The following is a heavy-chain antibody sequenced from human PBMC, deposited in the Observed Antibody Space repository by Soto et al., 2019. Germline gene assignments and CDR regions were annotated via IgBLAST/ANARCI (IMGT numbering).Heavy chain of an antibody. CDR2: INTYNGNS. CDR1: GYTLTSYA. D-gene: IGHD2-15*01. Sequence: ASVKVSCKASGYTLTSYAINWVRQAPGQGPEWMGWINTYNGNSNYAQKFQGRVTMTTDTSTNTAYMELRSLTSDDTAVYYCARDCTGGSCFCIYWGQGTLVTVSS. CDR3: ARDCTGGSCFCIY. J-gene: IGHJ4*02. V-gene: IGHV1-18*01.